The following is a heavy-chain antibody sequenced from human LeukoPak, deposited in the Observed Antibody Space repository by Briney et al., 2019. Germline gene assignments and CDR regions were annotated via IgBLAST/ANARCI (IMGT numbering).Heavy chain of an antibody. Sequence: GGSLRLSCAVSGFTVSSNYMSWVRQAPGKGLEWASVIYSGGSTYYADSVKGRFTISRDNSKNTLYLQMNSLRAEDTAVYYCARDGGSYYFDYWGQGTLVTVSS. V-gene: IGHV3-53*01. CDR1: GFTVSSNY. CDR2: IYSGGST. J-gene: IGHJ4*02. CDR3: ARDGGSYYFDY. D-gene: IGHD1-26*01.